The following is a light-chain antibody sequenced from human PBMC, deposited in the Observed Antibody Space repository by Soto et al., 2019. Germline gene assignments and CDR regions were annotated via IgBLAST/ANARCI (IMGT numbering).Light chain of an antibody. CDR2: DVS. Sequence: QSVLTQPRSVSGSPGQSVTISCTGTSSDVGGYNYVSWYQQHPGKAPKLMIYDVSKRPSGVPDRFSGSKSGNTASLTISGLQAEDEADYYCCSYAEVFGTGTRSPS. J-gene: IGLJ1*01. CDR3: CSYAEV. V-gene: IGLV2-11*01. CDR1: SSDVGGYNY.